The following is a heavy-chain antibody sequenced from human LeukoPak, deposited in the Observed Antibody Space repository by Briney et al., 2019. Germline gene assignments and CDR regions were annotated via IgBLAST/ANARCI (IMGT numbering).Heavy chain of an antibody. Sequence: GASVKVSCKASGYTFTSYYMHWVRQAPGQGLEWMGLINPTGGSTGYAQKFQGRVTMTRDMSTSTDYMELSSLRSEDTAIYYCARDWSGGIVPSLNYWGQGTLVTVSS. V-gene: IGHV1-46*01. CDR2: INPTGGST. J-gene: IGHJ4*02. CDR3: ARDWSGGIVPSLNY. D-gene: IGHD2-8*01. CDR1: GYTFTSYY.